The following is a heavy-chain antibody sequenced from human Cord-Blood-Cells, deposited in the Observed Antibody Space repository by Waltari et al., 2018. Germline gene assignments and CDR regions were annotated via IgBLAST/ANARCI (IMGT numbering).Heavy chain of an antibody. Sequence: QVQLVESGGGVVQPGGSLRPSCAASGFHFSSYPKHWVSAAPGKGLEWVSVISYDGSNKYYADSVKGRFTISRDNSKNTLYLQMNSLRAEDTAVYYCARVKRPSIAAALDYWGQGTLVTVSS. V-gene: IGHV3-30*04. CDR2: ISYDGSNK. CDR1: GFHFSSYP. D-gene: IGHD6-13*01. J-gene: IGHJ4*02. CDR3: ARVKRPSIAAALDY.